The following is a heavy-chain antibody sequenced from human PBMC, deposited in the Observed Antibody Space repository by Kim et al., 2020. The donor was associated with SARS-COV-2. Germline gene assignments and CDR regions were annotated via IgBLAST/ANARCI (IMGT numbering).Heavy chain of an antibody. D-gene: IGHD3-22*01. J-gene: IGHJ4*02. Sequence: SVKVSCKASGGTFSSYAISWVRQAPGQGLEWMGRIIPILGIANYAQKFQGRVTITADKSTSTAYMELSSLRSEDTAVYYCARSTYYYDSGGLGDPDYWGQGTLVTVSS. V-gene: IGHV1-69*04. CDR2: IIPILGIA. CDR1: GGTFSSYA. CDR3: ARSTYYYDSGGLGDPDY.